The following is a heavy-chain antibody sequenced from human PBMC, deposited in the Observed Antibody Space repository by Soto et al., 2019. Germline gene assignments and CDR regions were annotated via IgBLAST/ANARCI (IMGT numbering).Heavy chain of an antibody. V-gene: IGHV5-51*01. CDR2: IYPVDSDT. CDR1: GYSFTSYW. J-gene: IGHJ3*02. Sequence: GESLKISCKGSGYSFTSYWIGWVRQMPWKGLEWMGIIYPVDSDTRYSPSFQGQVTISADKSISTAYLQWSSLKASDTAMYYCARGAITMIVVVIPDAFDIWGQGTLVTVSS. D-gene: IGHD3-22*01. CDR3: ARGAITMIVVVIPDAFDI.